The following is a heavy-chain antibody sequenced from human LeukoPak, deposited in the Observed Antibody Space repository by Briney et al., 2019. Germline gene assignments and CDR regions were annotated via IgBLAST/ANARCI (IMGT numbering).Heavy chain of an antibody. CDR3: AAPSGSYYLYDDAFDI. CDR1: GGSFSGYY. D-gene: IGHD1-26*01. V-gene: IGHV4-34*01. J-gene: IGHJ3*02. CDR2: INHSGST. Sequence: SETLSLTCAVCGGSFSGYYWSWIRQPPGKGLEWIGEINHSGSTNYNPSLKSRVTISVDTSKNQFSLKLSSVTAADTAVYYCAAPSGSYYLYDDAFDIWGQGTMVTVSS.